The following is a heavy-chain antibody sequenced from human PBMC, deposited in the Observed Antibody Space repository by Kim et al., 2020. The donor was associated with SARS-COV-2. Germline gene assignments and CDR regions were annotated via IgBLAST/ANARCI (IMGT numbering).Heavy chain of an antibody. CDR2: IWYDGSNK. CDR3: ARGDSYTVAGPGSRLGY. CDR1: GFTFSSYG. J-gene: IGHJ4*02. V-gene: IGHV3-33*08. Sequence: GGSLRLSCAASGFTFSSYGMHWVRQAPGKGLEWVAVIWYDGSNKYYADSVKGRFTISRDNSKNTLYLQMNSLRAEDTAVYYCARGDSYTVAGPGSRLGYWGQGTLVTVSS. D-gene: IGHD6-19*01.